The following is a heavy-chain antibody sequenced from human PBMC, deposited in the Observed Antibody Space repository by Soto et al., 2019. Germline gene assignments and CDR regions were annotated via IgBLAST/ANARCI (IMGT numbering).Heavy chain of an antibody. J-gene: IGHJ5*02. CDR1: GVSISSGGYY. Sequence: TSETLSLTCTVSGVSISSGGYYWSWIRQHPGKGLEWIGYIYYSGSTYYNPSLKSRVTISVETSKNQFSLKLSSVTAADTAVYYCARGYCSSTSCYALNWFDPWGQGTLVTVSS. CDR2: IYYSGST. V-gene: IGHV4-31*03. CDR3: ARGYCSSTSCYALNWFDP. D-gene: IGHD2-2*01.